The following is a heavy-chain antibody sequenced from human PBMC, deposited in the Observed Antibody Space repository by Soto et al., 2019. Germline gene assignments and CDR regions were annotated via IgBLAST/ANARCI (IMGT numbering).Heavy chain of an antibody. CDR1: GFTFDDYT. CDR2: ISWDGGST. J-gene: IGHJ6*02. D-gene: IGHD2-2*01. CDR3: AKKSCSSPGCPYGMDV. Sequence: PGGSLRLSCAASGFTFDDYTMHWVRQAPGKGLEWVSLISWDGGSTYYADSVKGRFTISRDNSKNSLYLQMNSLRAEDTAVYYCAKKSCSSPGCPYGMDVWGQGTTVTVSS. V-gene: IGHV3-43*01.